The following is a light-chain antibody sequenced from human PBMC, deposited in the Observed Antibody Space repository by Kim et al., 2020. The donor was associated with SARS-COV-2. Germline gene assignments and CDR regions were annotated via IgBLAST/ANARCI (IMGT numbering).Light chain of an antibody. Sequence: SPGQRATLYCRASQNGDSASLAWYQQKPGQAPSLLIYATSTRATGIPDRFSGSGSGTDFTLTINRLETEDFAVYYCQQYGGSPLYSFGQGTKLEI. J-gene: IGKJ2*03. CDR1: QNGDSAS. CDR3: QQYGGSPLYS. CDR2: ATS. V-gene: IGKV3-20*01.